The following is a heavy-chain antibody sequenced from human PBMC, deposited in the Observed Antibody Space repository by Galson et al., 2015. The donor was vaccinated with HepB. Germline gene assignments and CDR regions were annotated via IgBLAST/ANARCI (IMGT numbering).Heavy chain of an antibody. Sequence: SLRLSCAASGFTFSNAWMNWVRQAPGKGLEWVGRIKSKTDGGTTDYAAPVKGRFTISRDDSKNTLYLQMNSLKTEDTAVYYCTTDEYCSSTSCLNRAFDIWGQGTMVTVSS. CDR1: GFTFSNAW. CDR3: TTDEYCSSTSCLNRAFDI. D-gene: IGHD2-2*01. J-gene: IGHJ3*02. V-gene: IGHV3-15*07. CDR2: IKSKTDGGTT.